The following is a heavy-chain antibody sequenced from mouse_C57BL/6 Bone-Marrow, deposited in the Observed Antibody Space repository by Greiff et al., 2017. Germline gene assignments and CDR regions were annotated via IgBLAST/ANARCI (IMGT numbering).Heavy chain of an antibody. CDR3: TSIIPKTLFDY. Sequence: VQVVESGAELVRPGASVTLSCKASGYTFTDYEMHWVKQTPVHGLEWIGAIDPETGGTAYNQKFKGTAILTADKSSSTAYMELRSLTSEDSAVXYCTSIIPKTLFDYWGQGTTLTVSA. CDR1: GYTFTDYE. J-gene: IGHJ2*01. CDR2: IDPETGGT. D-gene: IGHD1-3*01. V-gene: IGHV1-15*01.